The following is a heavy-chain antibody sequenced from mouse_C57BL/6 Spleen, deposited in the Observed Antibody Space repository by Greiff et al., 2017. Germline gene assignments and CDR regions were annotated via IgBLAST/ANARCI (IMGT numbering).Heavy chain of an antibody. V-gene: IGHV1-22*01. J-gene: IGHJ3*01. CDR3: ARYDGGFFAY. CDR2: INPNNGGT. D-gene: IGHD2-3*01. CDR1: GYTFTDYN. Sequence: EVQRVESGPELVKPGASVKMSCKASGYTFTDYNMHWVKQSHGKSLEWIGYINPNNGGTSYNQKFKGKATLTVNKSSSTAYMELRSLTSEDSAVYYCARYDGGFFAYWGQGTLVTVSA.